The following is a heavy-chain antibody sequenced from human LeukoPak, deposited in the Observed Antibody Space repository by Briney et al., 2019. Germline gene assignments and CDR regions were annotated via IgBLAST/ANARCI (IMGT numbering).Heavy chain of an antibody. CDR1: GFTFSSYW. D-gene: IGHD3-16*02. Sequence: GGSLRLSCAASGFTFSSYWMSWVRQAPGKGLEWVANIKQDGSEKYYVDSVKGRFTISRDNAKNSLYLQMNSLRAEDTAVYYCARDGHDYIWGSYLNWGQGTLVTVSP. CDR3: ARDGHDYIWGSYLN. CDR2: IKQDGSEK. V-gene: IGHV3-7*01. J-gene: IGHJ4*02.